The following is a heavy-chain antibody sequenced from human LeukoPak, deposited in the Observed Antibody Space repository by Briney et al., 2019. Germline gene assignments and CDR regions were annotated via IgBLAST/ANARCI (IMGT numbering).Heavy chain of an antibody. J-gene: IGHJ4*02. CDR1: GGSFSGYY. V-gene: IGHV4-34*01. CDR2: INHSEST. CDR3: ARGTLSGWFLHSDY. D-gene: IGHD6-19*01. Sequence: SETLSLTCAVYGGSFSGYYWSWIRQPPGKVLEWIGEINHSESTNYNPSLKSRVTISVDTSKNQFSLKLSSVTAADTAVYYCARGTLSGWFLHSDYWGQGTLVTVSS.